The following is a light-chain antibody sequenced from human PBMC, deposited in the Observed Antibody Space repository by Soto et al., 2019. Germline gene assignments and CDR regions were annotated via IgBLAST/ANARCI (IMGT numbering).Light chain of an antibody. Sequence: QSVLTQPPSASGTPGQRATISCSGSSSNIGNNPVNWYQQLPGTAPKLLIYSNSHRPSGVPDRFSGSKSGTSASLAISGLQSEDEADYYCAAWDDSLTGSWVFGGGTKVTVL. J-gene: IGLJ3*02. CDR2: SNS. CDR1: SSNIGNNP. CDR3: AAWDDSLTGSWV. V-gene: IGLV1-44*01.